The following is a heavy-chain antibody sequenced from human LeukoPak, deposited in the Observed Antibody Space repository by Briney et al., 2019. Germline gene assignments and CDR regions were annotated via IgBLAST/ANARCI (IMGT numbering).Heavy chain of an antibody. V-gene: IGHV3-23*01. J-gene: IGHJ3*02. D-gene: IGHD6-19*01. Sequence: GGSLRLSCAASGFTFRSHGMNWVRQAPGKGLEWVSAISGSGVNTYYADSVKGRFTTSRDNSKNTLYLQMNSLRAEDTAVYYCARGIAVAGTGDAFDIWGQGTMVTVSS. CDR1: GFTFRSHG. CDR3: ARGIAVAGTGDAFDI. CDR2: ISGSGVNT.